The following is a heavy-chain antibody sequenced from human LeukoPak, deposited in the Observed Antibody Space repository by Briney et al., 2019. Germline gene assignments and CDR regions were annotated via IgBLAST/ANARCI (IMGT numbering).Heavy chain of an antibody. J-gene: IGHJ4*02. CDR1: GYTFTRYG. D-gene: IGHD2-2*01. V-gene: IGHV1-18*01. Sequence: ASVKVSCKASGYTFTRYGISWVRQAPGQGLEWMGWISCYNGDTNYAQNLQGRVTMTTDTSTTTVYMELRSLRSDDTAVYYCARDLKTEIVVVPAAYFDYWGQGTLVTVSS. CDR3: ARDLKTEIVVVPAAYFDY. CDR2: ISCYNGDT.